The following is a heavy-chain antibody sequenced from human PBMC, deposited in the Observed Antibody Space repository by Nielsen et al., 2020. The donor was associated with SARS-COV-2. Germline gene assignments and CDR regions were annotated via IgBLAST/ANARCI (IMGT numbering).Heavy chain of an antibody. Sequence: GESLKISCAASGFIFDRYAMHWVRQTPGRGLEWVSFVSYDGKSSFHADSVRGRFTISRDNSKNTVFLQMNSLRAEDTAVYYCAKARAGRYPQSRILDNWAQGTLVTVSA. V-gene: IGHV3-30*04. CDR1: GFIFDRYA. D-gene: IGHD2-21*01. J-gene: IGHJ4*02. CDR3: AKARAGRYPQSRILDN. CDR2: VSYDGKSS.